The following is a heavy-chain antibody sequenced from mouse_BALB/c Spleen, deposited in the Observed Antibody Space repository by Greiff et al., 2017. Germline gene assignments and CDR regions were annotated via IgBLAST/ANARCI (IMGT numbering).Heavy chain of an antibody. Sequence: EVKLQESGPGLVKPSQSLSLTCSVTGYSITSGYYWNWIRQFPGNKLEWMGYISYDGSNNYNPSLKNRISITRDTSKNQFFLKLNSVTTEDTATYYCARGSYWDYAMDYWGQGTSVTVSS. CDR2: ISYDGSN. D-gene: IGHD2-10*01. V-gene: IGHV3-6*02. J-gene: IGHJ4*01. CDR3: ARGSYWDYAMDY. CDR1: GYSITSGYY.